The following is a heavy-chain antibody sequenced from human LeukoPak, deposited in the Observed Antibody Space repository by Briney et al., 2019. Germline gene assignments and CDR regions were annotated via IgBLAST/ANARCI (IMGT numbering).Heavy chain of an antibody. Sequence: SETLSLTCAVYGGSFSGYYWTWIRQTPEKGLEWIGEMNPGGSTNYNPPLMSRVTISLDTSKNQCSLELSSVTAEDTAVYYCARGRQDVTMIVVVMTAVSYYLDVWGKGTTVTVS. CDR2: MNPGGST. D-gene: IGHD3-22*01. CDR3: ARGRQDVTMIVVVMTAVSYYLDV. CDR1: GGSFSGYY. V-gene: IGHV4-34*01. J-gene: IGHJ6*03.